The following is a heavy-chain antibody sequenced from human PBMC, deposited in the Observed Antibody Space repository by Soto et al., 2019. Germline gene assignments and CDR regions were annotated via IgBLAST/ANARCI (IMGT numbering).Heavy chain of an antibody. D-gene: IGHD1-26*01. V-gene: IGHV3-23*01. J-gene: IGHJ4*02. CDR1: GFTFSNSA. Sequence: EVQLLESGGGLVQPGGSLRLSCAAPGFTFSNSAMSWVRQAPGKGLEWLSVISGSSDTTYYADSVKGRFTISRDNSKNTVYLQMNSLRAEDTAVYYCATTSSIDYWGQGTLVTVSS. CDR3: ATTSSIDY. CDR2: ISGSSDTT.